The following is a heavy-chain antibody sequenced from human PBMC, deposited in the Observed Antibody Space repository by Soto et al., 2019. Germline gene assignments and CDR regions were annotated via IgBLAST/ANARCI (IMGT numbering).Heavy chain of an antibody. CDR1: GFTFSRNW. CDR3: ASLAWEQSGYADH. J-gene: IGHJ4*02. Sequence: EVQLVESGGGLVQPGGSLRLSCEASGFTFSRNWMSWVRQAPGKGLEWVANIKRGGSEKYYVDSVKGRFTISRDNAKNSRHRPMNSLRADDTTVYYWASLAWEQSGYADHWGQGNLVTVSS. CDR2: IKRGGSEK. D-gene: IGHD5-12*01. V-gene: IGHV3-7*03.